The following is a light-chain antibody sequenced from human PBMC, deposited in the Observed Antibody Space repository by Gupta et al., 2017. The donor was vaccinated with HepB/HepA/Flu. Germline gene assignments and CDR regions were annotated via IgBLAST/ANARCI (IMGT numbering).Light chain of an antibody. CDR2: DTS. Sequence: DIQMTQSPSSLSASVGDRVIITCRARQTVGSSLNWYQQKPGKAPKLLIYDTSTLQSGVPSRFSGSVSGTDFALTISSLQPDDFATYFCQQTHVVPWTFGQGTEVETK. V-gene: IGKV1-39*01. CDR1: QTVGSS. CDR3: QQTHVVPWT. J-gene: IGKJ1*01.